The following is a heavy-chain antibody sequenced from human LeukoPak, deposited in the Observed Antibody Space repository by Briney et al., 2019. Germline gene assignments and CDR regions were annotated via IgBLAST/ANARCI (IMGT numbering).Heavy chain of an antibody. Sequence: PSETLSLTCTVSGGSISSGSNYWSWIRQPPGKGLEWIGYIYYSGSTNYNPSLKSRVTISVDTSKNQFSLKLSSVTAADTAVYYCARAGPAYSIDHWGQGTLVTVSS. D-gene: IGHD4-11*01. CDR3: ARAGPAYSIDH. CDR1: GGSISSGSNY. CDR2: IYYSGST. V-gene: IGHV4-61*01. J-gene: IGHJ4*02.